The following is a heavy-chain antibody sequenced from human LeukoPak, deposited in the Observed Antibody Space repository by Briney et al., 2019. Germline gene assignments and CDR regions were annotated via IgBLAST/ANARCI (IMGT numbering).Heavy chain of an antibody. CDR3: AKDHLCSGWFFAYFAY. CDR1: GFTFNSYV. Sequence: GGSLRLSCAASGFTFNSYVMSWVRQAPGKGLEWVSAISGSGGSTYYADSVKGRFTISGDNSKNTLYLQMNSLRAEDTAVYYCAKDHLCSGWFFAYFAYWGQGTLVTVSS. D-gene: IGHD6-19*01. CDR2: ISGSGGST. J-gene: IGHJ4*02. V-gene: IGHV3-23*01.